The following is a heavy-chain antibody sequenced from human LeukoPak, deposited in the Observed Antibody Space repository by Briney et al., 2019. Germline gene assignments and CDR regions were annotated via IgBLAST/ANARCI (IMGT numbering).Heavy chain of an antibody. Sequence: GGSLRLSCAASGFSINSFAMLWVRQAPGKGLEWVSLIWYDGRNTYYADSVRGRFTISRDNSKNTLWLQMNSLRAEDTALYYCARVFGAWSYKGGFDIWGPGTMVTVSS. V-gene: IGHV3-33*01. CDR3: ARVFGAWSYKGGFDI. D-gene: IGHD1-26*01. CDR2: IWYDGRNT. CDR1: GFSINSFA. J-gene: IGHJ3*02.